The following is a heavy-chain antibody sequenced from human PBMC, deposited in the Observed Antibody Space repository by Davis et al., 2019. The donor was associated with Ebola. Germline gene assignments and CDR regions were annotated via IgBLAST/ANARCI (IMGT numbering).Heavy chain of an antibody. CDR1: GGSFSGYY. CDR2: INQSETT. CDR3: ARGSPVVVVAAMLRGAPDY. D-gene: IGHD2-15*01. J-gene: IGHJ4*02. V-gene: IGHV4-34*01. Sequence: SETLSLTCAVYGGSFSGYYWSWIRQPPGKGLEWFGEINQSETTTYNPSLKSRVTISVDTSKNQFSLKLSSVTAADTAVYYCARGSPVVVVAAMLRGAPDYWGQGTLVTVSS.